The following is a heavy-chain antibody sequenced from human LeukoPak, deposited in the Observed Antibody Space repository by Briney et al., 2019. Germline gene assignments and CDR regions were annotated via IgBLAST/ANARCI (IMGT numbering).Heavy chain of an antibody. Sequence: SETLSLTCTVSGGSISGYYWSWIRQPPGKGLEWIREIYHSGATKYNPSLRSRVTISVDTSKNQFSLRLNSMATADTAVYYCARSSDGYFGPWGQGTLVTVSS. D-gene: IGHD5-24*01. CDR3: ARSSDGYFGP. V-gene: IGHV4-59*01. CDR2: IYHSGAT. CDR1: GGSISGYY. J-gene: IGHJ5*02.